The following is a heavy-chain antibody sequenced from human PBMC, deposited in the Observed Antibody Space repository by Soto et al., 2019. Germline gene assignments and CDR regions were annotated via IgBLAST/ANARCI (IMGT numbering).Heavy chain of an antibody. V-gene: IGHV1-2*02. Sequence: QVQLVQSGAEVKKPGSSVKVSCKASGYTITDNYLHWVRQAPGQGLEWMGWINPNSGGTNYAQKFQGRVTMTRDTSISTAYMELSRLRSDDTAVFYCARAPKVYGSSLATWGQGTPVTVSS. CDR1: GYTITDNY. D-gene: IGHD6-19*01. CDR2: INPNSGGT. CDR3: ARAPKVYGSSLAT. J-gene: IGHJ5*02.